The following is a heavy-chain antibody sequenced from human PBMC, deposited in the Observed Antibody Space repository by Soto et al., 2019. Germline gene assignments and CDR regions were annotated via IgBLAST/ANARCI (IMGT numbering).Heavy chain of an antibody. J-gene: IGHJ3*02. V-gene: IGHV3-21*01. Sequence: GGSLRLSCAASGFTFSSYSMNWVRQAPGKGLEWVSSISSSSSYIYYADSVKGRFTISRDNAKNSLYLQMNSLRAEDTAVYYCARVSAAADYDAFDIWGQGTMVTVSS. CDR1: GFTFSSYS. CDR2: ISSSSSYI. CDR3: ARVSAAADYDAFDI. D-gene: IGHD6-13*01.